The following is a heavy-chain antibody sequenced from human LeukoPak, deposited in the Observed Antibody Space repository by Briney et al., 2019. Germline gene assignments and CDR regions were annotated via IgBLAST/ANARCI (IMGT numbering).Heavy chain of an antibody. CDR2: ISSSSSYI. J-gene: IGHJ4*02. D-gene: IGHD1-26*01. CDR1: GFTFSSYS. CDR3: ARARSGSYCSGY. V-gene: IGHV3-21*01. Sequence: GGSLRLSCAASGFTFSSYSMNWVRQAPGKGLEWVSSISSSSSYIYYADSVKGRFTISRDNAKNSLYLQMNSLRAEDTAVYYCARARSGSYCSGYWGQGTLVTVSS.